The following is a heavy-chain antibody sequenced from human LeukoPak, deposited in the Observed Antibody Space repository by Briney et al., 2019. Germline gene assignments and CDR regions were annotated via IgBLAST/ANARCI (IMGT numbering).Heavy chain of an antibody. J-gene: IGHJ4*02. D-gene: IGHD6-19*01. V-gene: IGHV5-51*01. CDR3: ASAVAGPGNFDY. CDR2: IYPGDSDT. CDR1: GNSLTSYW. Sequence: GESLKISCKGSGNSLTSYWIGWVRQMPGKGLEWMGIIYPGDSDTRYSPSFQGQITISVDKSISTAYLQWRSLEASDTAMYYCASAVAGPGNFDYWGQGTLVTVSS.